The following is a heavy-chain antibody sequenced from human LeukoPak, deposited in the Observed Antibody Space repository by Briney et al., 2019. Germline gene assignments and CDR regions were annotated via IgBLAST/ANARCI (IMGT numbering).Heavy chain of an antibody. D-gene: IGHD5-18*01. Sequence: ASVKVSCKASGYTFTGYYMHWVRQAPGQGIEWMGWINPNSGGTNYAQKFQGWVTMTMATSISTAYMELSRLRSEDTAVFFCSRGSPWVQLWFYFDYWGQGTLVTVSS. V-gene: IGHV1-2*04. CDR3: SRGSPWVQLWFYFDY. CDR2: INPNSGGT. J-gene: IGHJ4*02. CDR1: GYTFTGYY.